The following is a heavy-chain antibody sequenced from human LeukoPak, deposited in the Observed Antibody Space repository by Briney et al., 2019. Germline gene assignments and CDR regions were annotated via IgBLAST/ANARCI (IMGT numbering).Heavy chain of an antibody. CDR1: GFTFNSYW. Sequence: GGSLRLSCAASGFTFNSYWMSWVRQAPGKGLAWVANIKQDGSERFYVDSVKGRFTISRDNAKKSLYLQMNSLRVEDTAVYFCARVANWGPYYYLDVWGKGTTVTVSS. J-gene: IGHJ6*03. V-gene: IGHV3-7*01. CDR2: IKQDGSER. CDR3: ARVANWGPYYYLDV. D-gene: IGHD7-27*01.